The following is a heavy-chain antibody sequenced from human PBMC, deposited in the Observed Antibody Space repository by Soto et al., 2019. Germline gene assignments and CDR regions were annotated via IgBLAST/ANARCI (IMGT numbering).Heavy chain of an antibody. D-gene: IGHD5-12*01. Sequence: EVQLVESGGGLVQPGGSLRLSCSASGFTFSSYAMHWVRQAPGKGLEYVSAISSNGGSTYYADSVKGRFTISRDNSKNTLYLQMSSLRAEDTAVYYCVKGRGRKWLRSDAFDIWGQGTMVTVSS. CDR2: ISSNGGST. V-gene: IGHV3-64D*06. J-gene: IGHJ3*02. CDR1: GFTFSSYA. CDR3: VKGRGRKWLRSDAFDI.